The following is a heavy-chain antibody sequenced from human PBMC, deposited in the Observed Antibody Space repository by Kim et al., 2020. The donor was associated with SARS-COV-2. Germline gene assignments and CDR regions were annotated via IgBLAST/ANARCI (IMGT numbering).Heavy chain of an antibody. J-gene: IGHJ6*02. V-gene: IGHV1-24*01. CDR2: FDPEDDET. CDR1: GYTLTELS. Sequence: ASVKVSCKVSGYTLTELSMHWVRQAPGKGLEWMGRFDPEDDETTYAQKFQGRVTMTEDTSTDTAYMELSSLRSEDTAVYFCATGGGNYLLPYYYYVMDVWGQGTTVTVSS. CDR3: ATGGGNYLLPYYYYVMDV. D-gene: IGHD1-26*01.